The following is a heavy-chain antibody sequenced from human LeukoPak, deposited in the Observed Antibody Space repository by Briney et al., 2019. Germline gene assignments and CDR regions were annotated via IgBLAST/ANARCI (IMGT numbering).Heavy chain of an antibody. J-gene: IGHJ4*02. CDR1: GFTFSSCG. D-gene: IGHD6-13*01. CDR3: AKDRSSTWSFDY. CDR2: ISSGGNDK. V-gene: IGHV3-30*18. Sequence: SGGSLRLSCAASGFTFSSCGMHWVRQAPGKGLEWVAVISSGGNDKHYTDSVKGRFTVSRDNSKNTVFLEIYSLRTEDTALYYCAKDRSSTWSFDYWGQGTLVTVSS.